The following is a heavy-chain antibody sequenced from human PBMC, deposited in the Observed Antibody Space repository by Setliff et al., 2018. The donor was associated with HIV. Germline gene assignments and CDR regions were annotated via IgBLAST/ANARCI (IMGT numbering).Heavy chain of an antibody. J-gene: IGHJ4*02. Sequence: ASVQVSCQASGYTFTSYGITWVRQAPGQGLEWMGWISAYNGNTKYAQTFQDRVTMTTDTSTNTAYMELRSLRSADTAVYYCARGDTTDMYYFDYWGQGTLVTVSS. CDR1: GYTFTSYG. D-gene: IGHD1-26*01. CDR3: ARGDTTDMYYFDY. CDR2: ISAYNGNT. V-gene: IGHV1-18*01.